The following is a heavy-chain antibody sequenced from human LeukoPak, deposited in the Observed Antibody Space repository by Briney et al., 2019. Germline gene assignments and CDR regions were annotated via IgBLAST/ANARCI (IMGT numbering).Heavy chain of an antibody. J-gene: IGHJ4*02. V-gene: IGHV1-46*01. CDR1: GYTFTSYY. D-gene: IGHD3-3*01. CDR2: INPSGGST. CDR3: AFTYYDFWSGYYKLDY. Sequence: ASVKVSCKASGYTFTSYYMHWVRQAPGQGLEWMGIINPSGGSTSYAQKFPGRVTMTRDTSTSTVYMELSSLRSEDTAVYYCAFTYYDFWSGYYKLDYWGQGTLVTVSS.